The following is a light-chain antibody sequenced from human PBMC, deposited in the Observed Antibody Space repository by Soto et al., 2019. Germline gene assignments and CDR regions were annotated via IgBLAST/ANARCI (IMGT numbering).Light chain of an antibody. CDR3: QQYGSSPPYT. CDR1: QSVSSSY. J-gene: IGKJ2*01. CDR2: GAS. Sequence: EIVLTQSPGTLSLSPGERATLSCRASQSVSSSYLAWYQQKPGPAPRLLIYGASSRATGIPDRFSCSGSGTDFDLTISRLEPEAFAVYYCQQYGSSPPYTFGQGTKLEIK. V-gene: IGKV3-20*01.